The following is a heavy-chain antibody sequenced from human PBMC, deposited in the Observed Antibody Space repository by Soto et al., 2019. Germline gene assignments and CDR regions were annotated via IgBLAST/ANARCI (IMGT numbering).Heavy chain of an antibody. J-gene: IGHJ3*02. V-gene: IGHV1-69*13. CDR1: GGTFSSYA. CDR3: ARDGLGSGWANDAFDI. Sequence: GASVKVSCKASGGTFSSYAISWVRQAPGQGLEWMGGIIPIFGTANYAQKFQGRVTITADESTSTAYMELSSLRSEDTAVYYCARDGLGSGWANDAFDIWGQGTMVTVSS. D-gene: IGHD6-19*01. CDR2: IIPIFGTA.